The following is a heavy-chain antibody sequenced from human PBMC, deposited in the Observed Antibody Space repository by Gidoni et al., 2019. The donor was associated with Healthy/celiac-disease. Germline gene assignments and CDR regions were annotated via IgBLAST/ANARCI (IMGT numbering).Heavy chain of an antibody. J-gene: IGHJ6*02. CDR1: GCTFSSSA. CDR2: IIPIFGTA. Sequence: QLQLVQSGAEVKKPGSSVKVSCKASGCTFSSSANSWVRQAPGQGLAWMGGIIPIFGTANYAQKFQGRVTITADESTSTAYMELSSLRSEDTAVYYCARTGIAAAGTAGYYGMDVWGQGTTVTVSS. D-gene: IGHD6-13*01. V-gene: IGHV1-69*01. CDR3: ARTGIAAAGTAGYYGMDV.